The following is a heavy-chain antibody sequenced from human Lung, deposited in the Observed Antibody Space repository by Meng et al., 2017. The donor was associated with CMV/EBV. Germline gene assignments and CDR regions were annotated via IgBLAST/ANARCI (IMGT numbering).Heavy chain of an antibody. D-gene: IGHD2-2*02. Sequence: SXKISXAASGFTFSSYAMHWVRQAPGKGLDWVASISSDGGDKYYADSVKGRFTISRDNSKNTLSLQMNSLRGEDTSVYYCARDHEEYCRSTTCFTFANVWGRGTTVTVSS. V-gene: IGHV3-30-3*01. CDR3: ARDHEEYCRSTTCFTFANV. CDR1: GFTFSSYA. J-gene: IGHJ6*02. CDR2: ISSDGGDK.